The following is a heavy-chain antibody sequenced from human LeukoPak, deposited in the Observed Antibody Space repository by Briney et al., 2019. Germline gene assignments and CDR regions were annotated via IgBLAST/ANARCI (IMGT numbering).Heavy chain of an antibody. D-gene: IGHD6-19*01. CDR3: ARAGLQQWLSFDN. CDR2: ISSTSSTI. Sequence: GGSLRLSCAASGFTFSSYAMNWVRQAPGKGLEWVSYISSTSSTIYYADSVKGRFTISRDNAKNSLYLQMDSLRAEDTAVYYCARAGLQQWLSFDNWGQGTLVTVST. V-gene: IGHV3-48*01. CDR1: GFTFSSYA. J-gene: IGHJ4*02.